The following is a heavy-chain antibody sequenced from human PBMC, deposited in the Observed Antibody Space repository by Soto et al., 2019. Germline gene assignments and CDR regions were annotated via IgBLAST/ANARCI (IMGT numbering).Heavy chain of an antibody. V-gene: IGHV1-8*01. CDR3: ARTYYDFWSGYRFDY. J-gene: IGHJ4*02. CDR2: RNPNSGNT. D-gene: IGHD3-3*01. CDR1: GYTFTSYD. Sequence: QVQLVQSGAEVKKPGASVKVSCKASGYTFTSYDINWVRQATGQGLEWMGWRNPNSGNTGYAQKFQGRVTITSNSSISTDYMELSSLRSEDTAVYYCARTYYDFWSGYRFDYWGQGTLVTVSS.